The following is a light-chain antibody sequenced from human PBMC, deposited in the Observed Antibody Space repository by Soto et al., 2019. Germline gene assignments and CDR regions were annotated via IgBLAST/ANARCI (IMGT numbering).Light chain of an antibody. Sequence: QSVLTQPPSASGTPWQRVTISCSGSSSNIGSNTVNWYQQLPGTAPKLVIYSNNQRPSGVPDRFSGSKSGTSASLAISGLQSEDEADYYCVAWDDSLYGYVVFGGGTKVTVL. CDR1: SSNIGSNT. CDR3: VAWDDSLYGYVV. V-gene: IGLV1-44*01. CDR2: SNN. J-gene: IGLJ2*01.